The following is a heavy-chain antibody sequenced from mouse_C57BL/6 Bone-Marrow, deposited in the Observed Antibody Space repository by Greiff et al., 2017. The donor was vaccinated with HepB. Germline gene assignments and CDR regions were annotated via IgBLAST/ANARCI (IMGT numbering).Heavy chain of an antibody. D-gene: IGHD2-4*01. Sequence: QVQLKESGAELARPGASVKLSCKASGYTFTSYGISWVKQRTGQGLEWIGEIYPRSGNTYYNEKFKGKATLTADKSSSTAYMELRSLTSEDSAVYFCARIYYDYDVGFAYWGQGTLVTVSA. J-gene: IGHJ3*01. V-gene: IGHV1-81*01. CDR3: ARIYYDYDVGFAY. CDR1: GYTFTSYG. CDR2: IYPRSGNT.